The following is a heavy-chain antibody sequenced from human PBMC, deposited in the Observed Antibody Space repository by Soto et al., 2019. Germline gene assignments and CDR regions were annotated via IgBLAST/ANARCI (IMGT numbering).Heavy chain of an antibody. D-gene: IGHD3-22*01. J-gene: IGHJ5*02. CDR3: ARVGPWVPYYYDSSPYTFENWFDP. CDR1: GGSISSSSYY. CDR2: IYYSGST. Sequence: KTSQTLSLTCTVPGGSISSSSYYWGWIRQPPGKGLEWIGSIYYSGSTYYNPSLNSRVTLSIDMTNNHVSLILNSVTAADTAVYYCARVGPWVPYYYDSSPYTFENWFDPWGQGTLVTVSS. V-gene: IGHV4-39*02.